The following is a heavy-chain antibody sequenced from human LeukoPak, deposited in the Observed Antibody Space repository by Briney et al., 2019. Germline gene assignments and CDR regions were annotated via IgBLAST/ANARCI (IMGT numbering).Heavy chain of an antibody. D-gene: IGHD6-13*01. V-gene: IGHV3-53*01. CDR1: GFTVSSNY. J-gene: IGHJ5*02. Sequence: PVRSLRLSCAASGFTVSSNYMSWVRQAPGKGLEWVSVIYSGVSTYYADSVNGRFTISRDNSKDTLYLQMNSLRAEDTAVYYCAKYRSSWYGWFDPWGQGTLATVTA. CDR2: IYSGVST. CDR3: AKYRSSWYGWFDP.